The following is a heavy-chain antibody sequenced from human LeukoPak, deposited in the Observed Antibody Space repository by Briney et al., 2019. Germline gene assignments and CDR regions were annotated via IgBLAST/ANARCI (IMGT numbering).Heavy chain of an antibody. CDR2: ISSSGSTI. J-gene: IGHJ4*02. D-gene: IGHD3-10*01. CDR1: GFTFSSYE. CDR3: AKESRLYYYGSGSLH. Sequence: GGSLRLSCAASGFTFSSYEMNWVRQAPGKGLEWVSYISSSGSTIYYADSVKGRFTISRDNSKNTLYLQMNSLRAEDTAVYYCAKESRLYYYGSGSLHWGQGTLVTVSS. V-gene: IGHV3-48*03.